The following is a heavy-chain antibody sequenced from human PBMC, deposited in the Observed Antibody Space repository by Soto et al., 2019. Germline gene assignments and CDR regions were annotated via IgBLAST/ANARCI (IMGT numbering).Heavy chain of an antibody. Sequence: QVQLQQWGAGLLKPSETLSLTCAVYGGSFSGYYWSWIRQPPGKGLEWIGEINHSGSTNYNPSLKSGVTISVDTSKNQFSLKLSSVTAADTAVYYCARGPAYGDYGESGWYFDLWGRGTLVTVSS. CDR3: ARGPAYGDYGESGWYFDL. CDR1: GGSFSGYY. V-gene: IGHV4-34*01. CDR2: INHSGST. J-gene: IGHJ2*01. D-gene: IGHD4-17*01.